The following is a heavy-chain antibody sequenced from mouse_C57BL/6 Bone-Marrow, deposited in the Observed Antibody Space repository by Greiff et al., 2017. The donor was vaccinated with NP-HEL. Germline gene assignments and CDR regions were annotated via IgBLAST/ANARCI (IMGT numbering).Heavy chain of an antibody. V-gene: IGHV5-12*01. CDR3: ASSSGYPLYYAMDY. Sequence: EVKLMESGGGLVQPGGSLKLSCAASGFTFSDYYMYWVRQTPEKRLEWVAYISNGGGSTYYPDTVKGRFTISRDNAKNTLYLQMSRLKSEDTAMYYWASSSGYPLYYAMDYWGQGTSVTVSS. D-gene: IGHD3-2*02. CDR2: ISNGGGST. J-gene: IGHJ4*01. CDR1: GFTFSDYY.